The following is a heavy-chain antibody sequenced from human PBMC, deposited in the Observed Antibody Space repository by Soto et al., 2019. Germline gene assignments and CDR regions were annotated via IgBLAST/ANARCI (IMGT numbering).Heavy chain of an antibody. CDR2: IKQDGSEK. V-gene: IGHV3-7*01. CDR3: ARDSGYYDSSGYSFGYYGMDV. J-gene: IGHJ6*02. CDR1: GFTFSSYW. D-gene: IGHD3-22*01. Sequence: GSLRLSCAASGFTFSSYWMSWVRQAPGKGLEWVANIKQDGSEKYYVDSVKGRFTISRDNAKNSLYLQMNSLRAEDTAVYYCARDSGYYDSSGYSFGYYGMDVWGQGTTVTVSS.